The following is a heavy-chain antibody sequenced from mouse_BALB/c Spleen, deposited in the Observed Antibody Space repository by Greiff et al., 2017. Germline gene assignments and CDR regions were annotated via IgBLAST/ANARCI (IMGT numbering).Heavy chain of an antibody. Sequence: EVNVVESGGGLVQPGGSLRLSCATSGFTFTDYYMSWVRQPPGKALEWLGFIRNKANGYTTEYSASVKGRFTISRDNSQSILYLQMNTLRAEDSATYYCARDAPYGNYVAMDYWGQGTSVTVSS. J-gene: IGHJ4*01. V-gene: IGHV7-3*02. CDR1: GFTFTDYY. D-gene: IGHD2-1*01. CDR3: ARDAPYGNYVAMDY. CDR2: IRNKANGYTT.